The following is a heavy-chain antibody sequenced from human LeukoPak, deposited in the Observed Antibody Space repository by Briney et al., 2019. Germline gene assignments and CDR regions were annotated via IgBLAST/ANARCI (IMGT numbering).Heavy chain of an antibody. CDR2: ISAYNGNT. J-gene: IGHJ4*02. Sequence: GASVKVSCTASGYTFTIYGISWVRQAPGQGLEWMGWISAYNGNTNYAQKLQGRVTMTTDTSTSTAYMELRSLRSDDTAVYYCARGDYDFWSGYYTRFDYWGQGTLVTVSS. V-gene: IGHV1-18*01. CDR3: ARGDYDFWSGYYTRFDY. CDR1: GYTFTIYG. D-gene: IGHD3-3*01.